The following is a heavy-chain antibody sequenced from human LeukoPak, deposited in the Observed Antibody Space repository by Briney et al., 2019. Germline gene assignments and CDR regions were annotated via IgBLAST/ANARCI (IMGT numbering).Heavy chain of an antibody. CDR2: MHYSGST. CDR3: ARAEGYSSSWYGDWFDP. J-gene: IGHJ5*02. D-gene: IGHD6-13*01. Sequence: SETLSLTCSVSGGSITKNGYYWGWIRQSPETGLEWIGSMHYSGSTYYNPSLNSRVTISVDTSKNQFSLKLTSVTAADTAVYYCARAEGYSSSWYGDWFDPWGQGTLVTVSS. CDR1: GGSITKNGYY. V-gene: IGHV4-39*07.